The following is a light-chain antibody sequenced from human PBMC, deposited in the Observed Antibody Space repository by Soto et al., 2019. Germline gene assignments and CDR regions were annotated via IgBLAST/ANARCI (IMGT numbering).Light chain of an antibody. J-gene: IGLJ2*01. V-gene: IGLV1-40*01. CDR1: SSNIGAGYD. CDR3: QSYDSSLSRV. CDR2: GNS. Sequence: QSVLTQPPSVSGAPGQRVTISCTGSSSNIGAGYDVHWYQQLPGTAPKLLIYGNSKRPSGVPYRFSGSKSGTSPSLAITGLQSEDEDDHYCQSYDSSLSRVFGGGTKLTVL.